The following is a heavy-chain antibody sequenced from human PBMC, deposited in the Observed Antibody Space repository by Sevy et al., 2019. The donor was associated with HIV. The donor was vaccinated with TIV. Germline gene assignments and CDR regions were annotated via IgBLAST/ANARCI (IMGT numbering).Heavy chain of an antibody. CDR3: ARGGGDEYSYGFPIDY. J-gene: IGHJ4*02. V-gene: IGHV1-69*06. CDR2: IIPIFGTA. CDR1: GGTFSSYA. Sequence: ASVKVSCKASGGTFSSYAISWVRQAPGQGLEWMGGIIPIFGTANYAQKFQGRVTITADKSTSTAYMELSSLRSEDTAVYYRARGGGDEYSYGFPIDYWGQGTLVTVSS. D-gene: IGHD5-18*01.